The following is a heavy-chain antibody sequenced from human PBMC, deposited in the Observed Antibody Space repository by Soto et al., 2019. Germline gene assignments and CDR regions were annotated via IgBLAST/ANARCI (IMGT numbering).Heavy chain of an antibody. V-gene: IGHV4-39*01. CDR3: ARHINSVLIDY. Sequence: SETLSLTCTVSGGSISSSSYYWGWIRQPPGKGLEWIGSIYYSGSTYYNPSLKSRVTISVDTSKNQFSLKLSSVTAADTAVYYCARHINSVLIDYWGQGTLVTVS. J-gene: IGHJ4*02. D-gene: IGHD1-1*01. CDR2: IYYSGST. CDR1: GGSISSSSYY.